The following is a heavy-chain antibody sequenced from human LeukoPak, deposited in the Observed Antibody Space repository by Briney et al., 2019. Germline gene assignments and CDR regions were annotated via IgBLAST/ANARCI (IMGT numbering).Heavy chain of an antibody. CDR1: GGSVSSGSYY. Sequence: SETLSLTCTVSGGSVSSGSYYWSWIRQPPGEGLEWIGYIYYSGSTNYNPSLKSRVTISVDTSKNQFSLKLSSVTAADTAVYYCARGYYDILTGYYPFDYWGQGTLVTVSS. CDR3: ARGYYDILTGYYPFDY. V-gene: IGHV4-61*01. CDR2: IYYSGST. J-gene: IGHJ4*02. D-gene: IGHD3-9*01.